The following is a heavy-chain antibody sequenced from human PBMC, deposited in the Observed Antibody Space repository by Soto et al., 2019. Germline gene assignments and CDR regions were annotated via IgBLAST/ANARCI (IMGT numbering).Heavy chain of an antibody. Sequence: GASVKVSCKASGYTFTSYGISWVRQAPGQGLEWMGWISAYNGNTNYAQKLQGRVTMTTDTSTSTAYMELRSLRSEDTAVYYCARPNDYYDSSGYIGDQDEQNYYYYGMDVWGQGTTVPVSS. V-gene: IGHV1-18*01. J-gene: IGHJ6*02. D-gene: IGHD3-22*01. CDR1: GYTFTSYG. CDR3: ARPNDYYDSSGYIGDQDEQNYYYYGMDV. CDR2: ISAYNGNT.